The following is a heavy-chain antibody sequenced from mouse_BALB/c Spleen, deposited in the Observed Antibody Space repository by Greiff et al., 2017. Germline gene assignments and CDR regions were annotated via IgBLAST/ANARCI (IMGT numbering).Heavy chain of an antibody. CDR3: ARGQGSGFAY. CDR2: ISSGGST. D-gene: IGHD3-3*01. J-gene: IGHJ3*01. Sequence: VKVVESGGGLVKPGGSLKLSCAASGFTFSSYAMSWVRQTPEKRLEWVASISSGGSTYYPDSVKGRFTISRDNARNILYLQMSSLRSEDTAMYYCARGQGSGFAYWGQGTLVTVSA. V-gene: IGHV5-6-5*01. CDR1: GFTFSSYA.